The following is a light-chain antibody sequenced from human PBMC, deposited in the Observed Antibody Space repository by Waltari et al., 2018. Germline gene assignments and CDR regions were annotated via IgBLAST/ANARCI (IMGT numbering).Light chain of an antibody. J-gene: IGLJ3*02. CDR3: QTGGHGTWV. V-gene: IGLV4-69*01. CDR2: VNSDGSH. CDR1: SGHSSNV. Sequence: QLVLTQSPSASASLGASVKLTCTLSSGHSSNVIAWLQQQPEKGPRYLMKVNSDGSHSKGDEIPDRCSGSSSGAGRYLTISSVQPEDEADYYCQTGGHGTWVFGGGTKLTVL.